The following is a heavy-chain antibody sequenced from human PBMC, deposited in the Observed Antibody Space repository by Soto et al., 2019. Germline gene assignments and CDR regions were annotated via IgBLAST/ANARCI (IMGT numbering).Heavy chain of an antibody. CDR1: GGTFSRYT. D-gene: IGHD3-10*01. V-gene: IGHV1-69*02. CDR2: IIPIAAIA. CDR3: ARGSTIVRGAPSWFDP. J-gene: IGHJ5*02. Sequence: QVQLVQSGAEVKKSGSSVKVSCKASGGTFSRYTINWVRQAPGQGLEWMGRIIPIAAIANYTQKFQGRVTITVDKSSTSAYMELSSLRSDDTAVYYCARGSTIVRGAPSWFDPWGQGTLVTVSS.